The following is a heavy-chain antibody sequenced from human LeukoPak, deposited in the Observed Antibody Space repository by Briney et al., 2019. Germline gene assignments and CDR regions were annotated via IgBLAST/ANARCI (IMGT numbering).Heavy chain of an antibody. CDR3: AKESGSGVAFDY. V-gene: IGHV3-30*18. CDR1: GFTFSTYG. D-gene: IGHD7-27*01. CDR2: ISYDGRDK. Sequence: GKSLRLSCAASGFTFSTYGMRWVRQAPGRGLEWVAVISYDGRDKYYADSWKGRFTISRDNSKNTLYLQMNSLRTEDTSVFYCAKESGSGVAFDYWGQGTLVTVSS. J-gene: IGHJ4*02.